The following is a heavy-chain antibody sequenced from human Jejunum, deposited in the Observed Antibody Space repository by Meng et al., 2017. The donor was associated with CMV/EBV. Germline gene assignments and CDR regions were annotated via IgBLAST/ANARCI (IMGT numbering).Heavy chain of an antibody. V-gene: IGHV3-53*01. CDR3: AKKYTGRCDY. D-gene: IGHD1-26*01. Sequence: SCAGSGVSVITRNMTWVRQAPGKGLEWVSAIYSGGRTYYADSVKGRFTISRDNSKNMMYLQMNSLRAEDTAVYYCAKKYTGRCDYWGQGTLVTVSS. J-gene: IGHJ4*02. CDR1: GVSVITRN. CDR2: IYSGGRT.